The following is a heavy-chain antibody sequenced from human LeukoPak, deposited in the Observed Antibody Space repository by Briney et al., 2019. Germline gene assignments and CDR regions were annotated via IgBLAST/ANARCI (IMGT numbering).Heavy chain of an antibody. V-gene: IGHV3-30*02. CDR2: IRFDGSDK. CDR3: AKDGYYCSSTSCYLDC. Sequence: GGSLRLSCAASGFTFSSYGMHWVRQAPGKGLEWVAFIRFDGSDKSYADSVKGRFSISRDNSKNTLYLQMNSLRAEDTALYYCAKDGYYCSSTSCYLDCWGQGTLVTVSS. D-gene: IGHD2-2*01. CDR1: GFTFSSYG. J-gene: IGHJ4*02.